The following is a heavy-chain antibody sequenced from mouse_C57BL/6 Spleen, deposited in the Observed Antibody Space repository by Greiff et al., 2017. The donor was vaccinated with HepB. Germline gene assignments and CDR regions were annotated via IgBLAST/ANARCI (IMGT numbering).Heavy chain of an antibody. D-gene: IGHD2-3*01. Sequence: QVQLQQSGAELVRPGASVTLSCKASGYTFTDYEMHWVKQTPVHGLEWIGAIDPETGGTAYNQKFKGKAILTADKSSSTAYMELRSLTSEDSAVYYCTRIYDGYPLDYWGQGTTLTVSS. J-gene: IGHJ2*01. CDR1: GYTFTDYE. V-gene: IGHV1-15*01. CDR2: IDPETGGT. CDR3: TRIYDGYPLDY.